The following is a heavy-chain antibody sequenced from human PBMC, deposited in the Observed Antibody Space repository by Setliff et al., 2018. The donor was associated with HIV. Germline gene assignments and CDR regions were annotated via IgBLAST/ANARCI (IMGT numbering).Heavy chain of an antibody. Sequence: PGGSLRLSCAPSGFTFGSYAMSWVRQAPGKGLEWVSVISGSGDSTFYADSLKGRFTISRDNSKNTLYLQMNSLRAEDTAVYYCARVSVLRYFDYWGQGTLVTVSS. V-gene: IGHV3-23*01. CDR1: GFTFGSYA. CDR2: ISGSGDST. J-gene: IGHJ4*02. D-gene: IGHD2-8*01. CDR3: ARVSVLRYFDY.